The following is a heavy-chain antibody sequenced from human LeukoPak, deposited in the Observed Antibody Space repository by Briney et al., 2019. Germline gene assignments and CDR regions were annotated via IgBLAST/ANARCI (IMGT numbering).Heavy chain of an antibody. Sequence: SETLSLTCTVSGGSISSYYWSWIRQPAGKGLEWIGRIYTSGSTNYNPSLKSRVTMSVDTSKNQFSLKLNSVTAADTAVYYCARRDTMIVAHDYWGQGTLVTVSS. D-gene: IGHD3-22*01. CDR3: ARRDTMIVAHDY. CDR2: IYTSGST. J-gene: IGHJ4*02. V-gene: IGHV4-4*07. CDR1: GGSISSYY.